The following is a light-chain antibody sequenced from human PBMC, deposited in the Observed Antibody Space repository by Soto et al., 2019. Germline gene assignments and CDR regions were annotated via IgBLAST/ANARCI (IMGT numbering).Light chain of an antibody. CDR3: LLSYSGARHVV. J-gene: IGLJ2*01. V-gene: IGLV7-46*01. Sequence: QAVVTQEPSLTVSPGGTVTLTCGSSAGAVTSGHYPYWFQQKPGQAPRTLIYDTTNKHSWTPARFLGSLLGGKAALTLSGAQPEDEAEYYCLLSYSGARHVVFGGGTQLTVL. CDR2: DTT. CDR1: AGAVTSGHY.